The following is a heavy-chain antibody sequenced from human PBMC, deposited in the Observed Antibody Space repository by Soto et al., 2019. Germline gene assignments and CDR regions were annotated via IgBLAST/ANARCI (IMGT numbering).Heavy chain of an antibody. V-gene: IGHV5-10-1*01. Sequence: PGESLKISCKGSGYSFTSYWISWVRQMPGKGLEWMGRIDPSDSYTNNSPSFQGHVTISADKSISTAYLQWSSLKASDTAMYYCASSTGGDDVAYYYGMDVWGQGTTVTVSS. D-gene: IGHD2-2*01. J-gene: IGHJ6*02. CDR2: IDPSDSYT. CDR3: ASSTGGDDVAYYYGMDV. CDR1: GYSFTSYW.